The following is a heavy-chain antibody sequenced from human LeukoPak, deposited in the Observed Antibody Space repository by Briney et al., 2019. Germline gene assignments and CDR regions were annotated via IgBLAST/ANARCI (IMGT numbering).Heavy chain of an antibody. J-gene: IGHJ4*02. Sequence: ASVKVSCKASGYTFTDYYMHWVRQAPGQGLEWMGWINPNSGGTNYAQKFQGRVTMTRDTSISTAYMELSRLRSEDTAVDYCARDMVRGVIMGTFDYWGQGTLVTVSS. CDR3: ARDMVRGVIMGTFDY. D-gene: IGHD3-10*01. V-gene: IGHV1-2*02. CDR2: INPNSGGT. CDR1: GYTFTDYY.